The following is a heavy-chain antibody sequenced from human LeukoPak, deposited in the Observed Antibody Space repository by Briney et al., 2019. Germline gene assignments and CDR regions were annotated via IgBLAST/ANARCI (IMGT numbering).Heavy chain of an antibody. J-gene: IGHJ4*02. V-gene: IGHV4-30-4*01. D-gene: IGHD3-10*01. CDR2: IYYSGST. CDR1: GGSISSGDYY. Sequence: SETLSLTCTVSGGSISSGDYYWSWIRQPPGKGLEWIGYIYYSGSTYYNPSLKSRVTISVDTSKNQFSLKLSSVTAADTAVYYCARVNRVWFGESHFDYWGQGTLVTVSS. CDR3: ARVNRVWFGESHFDY.